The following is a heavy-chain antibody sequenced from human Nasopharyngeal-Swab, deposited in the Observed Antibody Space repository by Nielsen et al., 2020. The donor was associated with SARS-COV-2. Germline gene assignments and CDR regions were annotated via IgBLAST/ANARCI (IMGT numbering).Heavy chain of an antibody. V-gene: IGHV3-11*04. D-gene: IGHD3-22*01. CDR1: GFSFSDYY. J-gene: IGHJ4*02. Sequence: GGSLRLSCAASGFSFSDYYMSWLRQAPGKGLEWISYISSGGTTKYYADSVKGRFAISRDNARRSLFLQMNSLRAEDTALYYCARRAYYYDSRGFYEDYWGQETLVTVSS. CDR2: ISSGGTTK. CDR3: ARRAYYYDSRGFYEDY.